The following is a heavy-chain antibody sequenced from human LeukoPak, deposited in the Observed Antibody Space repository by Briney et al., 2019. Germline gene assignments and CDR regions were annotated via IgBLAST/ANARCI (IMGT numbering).Heavy chain of an antibody. CDR1: GFTFSSYN. CDR3: ASGGWYYFDY. D-gene: IGHD6-19*01. Sequence: KPGVSLTLTCTVSGFTFSSYNMSWVRQAPGKGLEWVSSISSSSSYIYYADSEKGRSNISRDNAKNSLYLQMNSLRAEDTAVYYCASGGWYYFDYWGQGTLVTVSS. CDR2: ISSSSSYI. J-gene: IGHJ4*02. V-gene: IGHV3-21*01.